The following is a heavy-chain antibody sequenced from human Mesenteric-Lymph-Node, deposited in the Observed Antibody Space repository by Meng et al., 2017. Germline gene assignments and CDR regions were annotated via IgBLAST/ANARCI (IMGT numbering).Heavy chain of an antibody. CDR3: ASSDYYRSDY. Sequence: QVQLQESGPGLVKPSDTLSLTCAVSGYSISSSNWWGWIRQPSGKGLEWIGYIYYSGSTYYNPSLESRVTMSVDTSKNQFSLNLNSVTAADTAVYYCASSDYYRSDYWGQGTLVTVSS. CDR1: GYSISSSNW. J-gene: IGHJ4*02. CDR2: IYYSGST. D-gene: IGHD3-22*01. V-gene: IGHV4-28*01.